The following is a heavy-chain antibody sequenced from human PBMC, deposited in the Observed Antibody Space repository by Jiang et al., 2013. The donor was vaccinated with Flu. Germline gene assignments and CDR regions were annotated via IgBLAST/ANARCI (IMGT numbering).Heavy chain of an antibody. Sequence: KPTQTLTLTCTFSGFSLSTSGMCVSWIRQPPGKALEWLARIDWDDDKYYSTSLKTRLTISKDTSKNQVVLTMTNMDPVDTATYYCARTSSHYDSSGYYDYWGQGTLVTVSS. J-gene: IGHJ4*02. V-gene: IGHV2-70*11. CDR2: IDWDDDK. CDR1: GFSLSTSGMC. D-gene: IGHD3-22*01. CDR3: ARTSSHYDSSGYYDY.